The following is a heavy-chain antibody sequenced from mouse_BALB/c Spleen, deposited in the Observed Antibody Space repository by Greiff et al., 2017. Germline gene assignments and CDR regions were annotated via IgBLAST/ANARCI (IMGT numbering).Heavy chain of an antibody. CDR2: IWGDGST. CDR3: ARDFSYGNYERNYAMDY. CDR1: GFSLTGYG. Sequence: QVQLKESGPGLVAPSQSLSITCTVSGFSLTGYGVNWVRQPPGKGLEWLGMIWGDGSTDYNSALKSRLSISKDNSKSQVFLKMNSLQTDDTARYYCARDFSYGNYERNYAMDYWGQGTSVTVSS. D-gene: IGHD2-1*01. V-gene: IGHV2-6-7*01. J-gene: IGHJ4*01.